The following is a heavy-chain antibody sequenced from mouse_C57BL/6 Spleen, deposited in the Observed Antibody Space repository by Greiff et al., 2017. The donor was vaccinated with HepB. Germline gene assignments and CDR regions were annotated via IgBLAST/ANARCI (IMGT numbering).Heavy chain of an antibody. V-gene: IGHV5-9-1*02. Sequence: VQLKESGEGLVKPGGSLKLSCAASGFTFSSYAMSWVRQTPEKRLEWVAYISSGGDYIYYADTVKGRFTISRDNARNTLYLQMSSLKSEDTAMYYCTREKVQATGYFDYWGQGTTLTVSS. CDR1: GFTFSSYA. CDR2: ISSGGDYI. CDR3: TREKVQATGYFDY. J-gene: IGHJ2*01. D-gene: IGHD3-2*02.